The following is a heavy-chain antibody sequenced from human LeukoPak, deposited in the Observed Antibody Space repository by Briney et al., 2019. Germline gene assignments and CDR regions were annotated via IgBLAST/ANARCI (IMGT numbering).Heavy chain of an antibody. V-gene: IGHV4-61*01. J-gene: IGHJ6*02. CDR3: ARKATMQPTRYCSGGSCPSVYYYYGMDV. Sequence: SEALSLTCTVSGGSVSSGSYYGSWIRQPPGKGLEWIVYIYYSGSTNYNPSLKSRVTISVDTSKNQCCLKLSSVTAADTAVYYCARKATMQPTRYCSGGSCPSVYYYYGMDVWGQGTTVTVSS. CDR2: IYYSGST. CDR1: GGSVSSGSYY. D-gene: IGHD2-15*01.